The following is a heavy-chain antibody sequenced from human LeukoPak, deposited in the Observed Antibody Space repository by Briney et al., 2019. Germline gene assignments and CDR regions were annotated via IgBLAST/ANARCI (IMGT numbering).Heavy chain of an antibody. CDR3: ARSARYSSSSPYYFDY. CDR1: GYTFTSYG. J-gene: IGHJ4*02. CDR2: INPNSGGT. D-gene: IGHD6-6*01. Sequence: ASVKVSCKASGYTFTSYGISWVRQAPGQGLEWMGWINPNSGGTNYAQKFQGRVTMTRDTSISTAYMELSRLRSDDTAVYYCARSARYSSSSPYYFDYWGQGTLVTVSS. V-gene: IGHV1-2*02.